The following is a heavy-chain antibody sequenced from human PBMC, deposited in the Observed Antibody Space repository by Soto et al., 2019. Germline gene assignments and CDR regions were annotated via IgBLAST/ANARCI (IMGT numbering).Heavy chain of an antibody. CDR2: ISYDGSNK. CDR1: GFTFSSYA. V-gene: IGHV3-30-3*01. D-gene: IGHD6-13*01. J-gene: IGHJ6*02. CDR3: ARSLGGIAAAGVYYYYYYGMDV. Sequence: PGGSLRLSCAASGFTFSSYAMHWVRQAPGKGLEWAAVISYDGSNKYYADSVKGRFTISRDNSKNTLYLQMNSLRAEDTAVYYCARSLGGIAAAGVYYYYYYGMDVWGQGTTVTVSS.